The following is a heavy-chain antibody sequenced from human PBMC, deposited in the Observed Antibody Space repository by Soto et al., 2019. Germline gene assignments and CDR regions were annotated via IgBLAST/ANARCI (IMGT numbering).Heavy chain of an antibody. CDR1: GGSFSGYY. Sequence: SETLSLTCAVYGGSFSGYYWSWIRQPPGKGLEWIGEINHSGSTNCNPSLKSRVTISVDTSKNQFSLKLSSVTAADTAVYYCARGRLYNLDAFDIWGQGTMVTVSS. V-gene: IGHV4-34*01. J-gene: IGHJ3*02. CDR3: ARGRLYNLDAFDI. CDR2: INHSGST. D-gene: IGHD3-10*01.